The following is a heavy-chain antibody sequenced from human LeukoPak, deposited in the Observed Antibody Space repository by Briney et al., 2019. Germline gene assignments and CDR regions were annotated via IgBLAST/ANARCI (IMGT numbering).Heavy chain of an antibody. D-gene: IGHD6-13*01. CDR1: GGTFSSYA. V-gene: IGHV1-69*13. Sequence: ASVKVSCKASGGTFSSYAISWVRQAPGPGLEWMGGIIPIFGTANYAQKFQGRVTITADESTSTAYMELSSLRSEDTAVYYCARGGYSSSSWYDFDYWGQGTLVTVSS. CDR2: IIPIFGTA. CDR3: ARGGYSSSSWYDFDY. J-gene: IGHJ4*02.